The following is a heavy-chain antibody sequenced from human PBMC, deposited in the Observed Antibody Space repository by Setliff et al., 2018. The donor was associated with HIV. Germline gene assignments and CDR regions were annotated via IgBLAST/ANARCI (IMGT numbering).Heavy chain of an antibody. Sequence: ASVKVSCKASGGTFSNYAISWVRQAPGQGLEWMGWISAGNGNTKYSQKFQGRVTITRDTSASTGYLDLSSVRSEDTAVYYCARDKYYHDTSGPPLDYWGQGTLVTVSS. CDR2: ISAGNGNT. D-gene: IGHD3-22*01. CDR1: GGTFSNYA. CDR3: ARDKYYHDTSGPPLDY. V-gene: IGHV1-3*01. J-gene: IGHJ4*02.